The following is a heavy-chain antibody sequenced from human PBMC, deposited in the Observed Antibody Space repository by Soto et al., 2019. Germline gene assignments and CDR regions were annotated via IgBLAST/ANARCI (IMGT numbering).Heavy chain of an antibody. V-gene: IGHV1-8*01. CDR2: MNPNSGNT. J-gene: IGHJ5*02. CDR1: GYTFTSYD. Sequence: QVQLVQSGAEVKKPGASVKVSCKASGYTFTSYDINWVRQDAGQGLEWMGWMNPNSGNTGYAHKYQGRVTMTRNTSIRTAYMELSCLRCQDTAVYYCARRTGGNGFDPCGQGTLVTVSS. CDR3: ARRTGGNGFDP.